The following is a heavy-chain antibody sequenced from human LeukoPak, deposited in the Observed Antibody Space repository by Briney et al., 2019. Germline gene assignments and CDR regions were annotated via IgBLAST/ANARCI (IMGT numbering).Heavy chain of an antibody. J-gene: IGHJ4*02. Sequence: SETLSLTCTVSGGSISSYYWSWIRQPAGKGLEWIGRIYTSGSTNYNSSLKSRVTMSVDTSKNQFSLKLSSVTAADTAVYYCARGSVYCSGGSCYSGEFDYWGQGTLVTVSS. V-gene: IGHV4-4*07. CDR1: GGSISSYY. D-gene: IGHD2-15*01. CDR2: IYTSGST. CDR3: ARGSVYCSGGSCYSGEFDY.